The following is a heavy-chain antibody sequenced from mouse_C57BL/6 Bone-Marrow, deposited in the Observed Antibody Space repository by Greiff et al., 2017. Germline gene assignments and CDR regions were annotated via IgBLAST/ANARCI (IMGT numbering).Heavy chain of an antibody. CDR1: GYTLTSYT. V-gene: IGHV1-4*01. D-gene: IGHD1-1*01. J-gene: IGHJ3*01. CDR2: INPSSGYT. CDR3: AHYGPGAY. Sequence: QVQLQQSGAELARPGASVKMSCKASGYTLTSYTMHWVKQRPGQGLEWIGYINPSSGYTKYNQKFKDKATLTADKSSSTAYMQLSSLTSEDSAVXYCAHYGPGAYWGQGTLVTVSA.